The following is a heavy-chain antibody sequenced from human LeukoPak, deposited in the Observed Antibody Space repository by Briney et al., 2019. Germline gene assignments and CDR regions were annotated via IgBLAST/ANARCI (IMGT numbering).Heavy chain of an antibody. V-gene: IGHV4-59*01. D-gene: IGHD3-3*01. J-gene: IGHJ4*02. CDR1: GGSISSYY. CDR3: ARGGGFWSGYYLDY. CDR2: IYYSGST. Sequence: SETLSLTCTVSGGSISSYYWSWIRQPPGKGLEWIGYIYYSGSTNYNPSLKCRVTISVDTSKNQFSLKLSSVTAADTAVYYCARGGGFWSGYYLDYWGQGTLVTVSS.